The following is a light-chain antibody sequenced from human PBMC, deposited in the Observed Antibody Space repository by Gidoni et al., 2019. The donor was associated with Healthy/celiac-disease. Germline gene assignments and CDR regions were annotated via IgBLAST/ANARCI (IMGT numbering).Light chain of an antibody. CDR1: QSVLYSSNNKNY. J-gene: IGKJ2*01. CDR2: WAS. V-gene: IGKV4-1*01. Sequence: QSVLYSSNNKNYLAWYQQKPGQPPKLLIYWASTRESGVPDRFSGSGSGTDFTLTISSLQAEDVAVYYCQQYYSTPYTFGQGTKLEIK. CDR3: QQYYSTPYT.